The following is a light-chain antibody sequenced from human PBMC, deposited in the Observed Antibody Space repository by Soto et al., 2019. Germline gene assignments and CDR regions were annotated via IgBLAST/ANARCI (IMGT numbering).Light chain of an antibody. J-gene: IGKJ1*01. CDR1: QSISSY. V-gene: IGKV1-39*01. Sequence: DIQMTQSPSSLSASVGDRVTITCRASQSISSYLNWYHHKPGKAPKLLIYAASSLQSGVPSRFSGSGSGTDFTLTISSLQPEDFATYYCQQTYTTPPGTFGQGTKAEIE. CDR3: QQTYTTPPGT. CDR2: AAS.